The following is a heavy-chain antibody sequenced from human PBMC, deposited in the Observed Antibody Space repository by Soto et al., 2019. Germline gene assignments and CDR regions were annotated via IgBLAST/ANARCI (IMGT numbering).Heavy chain of an antibody. V-gene: IGHV3-21*01. CDR2: ISSSSSYI. CDR1: GFTFSSYS. J-gene: IGHJ4*02. Sequence: EVHLVESGGGLVQPGGSLRLSCAASGFTFSSYSMNWVRQAPGKGLEWVSSISSSSSYIYYADSVKGRFTISRDNAKNSLYLQMNSLRAEDTAVYYCARAPRLYCSGGSCFFDYWGQGTLVTVSS. CDR3: ARAPRLYCSGGSCFFDY. D-gene: IGHD2-15*01.